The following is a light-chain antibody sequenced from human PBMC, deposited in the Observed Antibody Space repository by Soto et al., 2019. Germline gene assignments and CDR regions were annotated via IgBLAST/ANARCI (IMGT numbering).Light chain of an antibody. Sequence: EIVLTQSPGTLSLSPGERATLSCRASQSVSSSYLAWYQQKPGQAPRLLIYGASSRATGIPDRFSGSGSGTDFTLTISRLEPEDFAVYYCQQYGSPVAFSQGTKVEIK. CDR3: QQYGSPVA. J-gene: IGKJ1*01. V-gene: IGKV3-20*01. CDR2: GAS. CDR1: QSVSSSY.